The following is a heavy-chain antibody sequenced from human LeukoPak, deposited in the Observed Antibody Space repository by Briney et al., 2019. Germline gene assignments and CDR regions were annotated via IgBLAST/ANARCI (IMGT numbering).Heavy chain of an antibody. CDR3: AREFGYRSGGYYYYYGMDV. CDR2: IIPIPGIA. V-gene: IGHV1-69*04. J-gene: IGHJ6*02. CDR1: GYTFTSYG. Sequence: GASVKVSCKASGYTFTSYGISWVRQAPGQGLEWMGRIIPIPGIANYAQKFQGRVTITADKSTSTAYMELSSLRSEDTAVYYCAREFGYRSGGYYYYYGMDVWGQGTTVTVSS. D-gene: IGHD5-24*01.